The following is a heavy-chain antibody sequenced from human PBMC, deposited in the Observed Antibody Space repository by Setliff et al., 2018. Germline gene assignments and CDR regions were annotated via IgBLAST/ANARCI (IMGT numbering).Heavy chain of an antibody. CDR3: TTDPSTTFGGVIGAAFDI. CDR1: GFTFSTAW. J-gene: IGHJ3*02. V-gene: IGHV3-15*07. CDR2: IKGKNDGLAT. D-gene: IGHD3-16*01. Sequence: SLRLSCAASGFTFSTAWMNWVRQAPGKGLEWVGRIKGKNDGLATDYAAPVKGRFTISRDDSKNTLYLQMNSLKTEDTAVYYCTTDPSTTFGGVIGAAFDIWGQGTMGTVSS.